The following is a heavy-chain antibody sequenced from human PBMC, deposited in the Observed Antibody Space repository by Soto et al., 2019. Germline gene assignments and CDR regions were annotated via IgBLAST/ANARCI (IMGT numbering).Heavy chain of an antibody. CDR2: ISYDGSNK. CDR3: AKDIAYYDSSGYSQTYGMDV. Sequence: GGSLRLSCAASGFTFSSYGMHWVRQAPGKGLEWVAVISYDGSNKYYADSVKGRFTTSRDNSKNTLYLQMNSLRAEDTAVYYCAKDIAYYDSSGYSQTYGMDVWGQGTTVTVSS. D-gene: IGHD3-22*01. CDR1: GFTFSSYG. J-gene: IGHJ6*02. V-gene: IGHV3-30*18.